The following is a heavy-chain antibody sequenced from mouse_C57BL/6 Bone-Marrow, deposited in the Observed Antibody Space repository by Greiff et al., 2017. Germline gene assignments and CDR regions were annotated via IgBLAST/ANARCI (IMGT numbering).Heavy chain of an antibody. CDR2: INSDGGST. J-gene: IGHJ4*01. V-gene: IGHV5-2*01. CDR3: ARLLWLRRYAMDY. CDR1: EYEFPSHD. D-gene: IGHD2-2*01. Sequence: EVQGVESGGGLVQPGESLKLSCESNEYEFPSHDMSWVRMTPEQMLELVAAINSDGGSTYYPDTMERRFIISRDNTKKTLYLQMSSLRSEDTALYYCARLLWLRRYAMDYWGQGTSVTVSS.